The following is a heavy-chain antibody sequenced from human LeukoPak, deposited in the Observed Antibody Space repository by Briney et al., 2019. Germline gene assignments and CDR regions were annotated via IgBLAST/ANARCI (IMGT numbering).Heavy chain of an antibody. CDR1: GDSISRNY. CDR2: IYSSGGT. Sequence: SETLSLTCSVSGDSISRNYWTWIRQPAGKGLQWIGRIYSSGGTNYNPSLKSRVTMSVDTSKNQFSLRLSSVTAADTAVYYCARDLGFWSGPDYWGQGTLVTVSS. J-gene: IGHJ4*02. CDR3: ARDLGFWSGPDY. V-gene: IGHV4-4*07. D-gene: IGHD3-3*01.